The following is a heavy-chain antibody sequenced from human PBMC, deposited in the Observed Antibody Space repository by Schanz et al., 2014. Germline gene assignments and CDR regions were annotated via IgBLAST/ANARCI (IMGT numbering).Heavy chain of an antibody. CDR3: ARDRGHGDLPGDI. V-gene: IGHV4-31*03. Sequence: QVQLQESGPGLVKPSQTLSLTCTVSGGSVSSGGDYWSWIRQHPRKGLEGIGFISYSGSTYYNPSLKSRVTISVDTSKNQFSLNLSSATAADTAVYYCARDRGHGDLPGDIWGQGTMVTVSS. J-gene: IGHJ3*02. CDR2: ISYSGST. CDR1: GGSVSSGGDY. D-gene: IGHD4-17*01.